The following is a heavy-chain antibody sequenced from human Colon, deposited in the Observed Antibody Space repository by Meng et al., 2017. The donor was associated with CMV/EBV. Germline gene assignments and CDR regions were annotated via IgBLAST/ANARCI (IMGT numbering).Heavy chain of an antibody. CDR3: ARGVYYGDHGAYFDN. J-gene: IGHJ4*02. V-gene: IGHV3-48*03. Sequence: GGSLRLSCAASGFTFSSYEMNWVRQAPGKGLEWVSYISSSGSTIYYADSVKGRFTISRDIAKNSLYLQMHSLRAEDTAMYYCARGVYYGDHGAYFDNWGQGTLVTVSS. D-gene: IGHD4-17*01. CDR1: GFTFSSYE. CDR2: ISSSGSTI.